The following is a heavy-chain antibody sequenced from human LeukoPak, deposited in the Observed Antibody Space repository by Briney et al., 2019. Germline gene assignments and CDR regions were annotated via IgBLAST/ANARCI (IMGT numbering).Heavy chain of an antibody. Sequence: KRSETVSLTCTVSGGSINDYYWSWIRQPPGKGLEWIGYIYYSGGTNYNPSLKSRITMSVDASKNQFSLKLRSVTAADTAVYYCARGGHTYSSSWSWFDPWGQGTRVPFSS. J-gene: IGHJ5*02. CDR3: ARGGHTYSSSWSWFDP. CDR1: GGSINDYY. CDR2: IYYSGGT. V-gene: IGHV4-59*01. D-gene: IGHD6-13*01.